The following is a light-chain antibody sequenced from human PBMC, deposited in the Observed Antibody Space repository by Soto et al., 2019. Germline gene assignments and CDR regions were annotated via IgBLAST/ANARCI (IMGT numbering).Light chain of an antibody. CDR3: SSYSISTAYL. CDR1: SSDVGGYDY. CDR2: EVS. V-gene: IGLV2-14*01. J-gene: IGLJ1*01. Sequence: QSVLTQPPSASGTPGQSLTISCTGTSSDVGGYDYVSWYQLHPGKAPKLMVFEVSNRPSGVSYRFSGSKSGNTASLTISGLQAEDEADYFCSSYSISTAYLFGTGTKLTVL.